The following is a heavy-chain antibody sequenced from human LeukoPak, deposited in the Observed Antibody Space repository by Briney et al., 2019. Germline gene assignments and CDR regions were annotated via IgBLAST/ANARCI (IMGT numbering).Heavy chain of an antibody. V-gene: IGHV3-23*01. CDR3: AKDYSLYCSSASCYTPFDY. J-gene: IGHJ4*02. CDR2: ISGSGGST. D-gene: IGHD2-2*02. Sequence: GGSLRLSCAASGFTFSSYAMSWVRRAPGKGLEWVSAISGSGGSTYYADSVKGRFTISRDYSRNMLYLQMDSLRAEDTAVYYCAKDYSLYCSSASCYTPFDYWGQGALVTVSS. CDR1: GFTFSSYA.